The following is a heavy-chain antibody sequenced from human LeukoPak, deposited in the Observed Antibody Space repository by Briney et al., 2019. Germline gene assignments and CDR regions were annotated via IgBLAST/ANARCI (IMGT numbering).Heavy chain of an antibody. D-gene: IGHD6-6*01. CDR3: ARVISIGQPPYFYYMDV. Sequence: GSSVKVSCKASGDTLSSRGFSWVRQAPGQGLEWMGGIIPMFGTVNYAQNFQGRVTITADESTSTAYMDLSSLRSEDTAVYYCARVISIGQPPYFYYMDVWGKGTTVTVSS. CDR1: GDTLSSRG. J-gene: IGHJ6*03. V-gene: IGHV1-69*01. CDR2: IIPMFGTV.